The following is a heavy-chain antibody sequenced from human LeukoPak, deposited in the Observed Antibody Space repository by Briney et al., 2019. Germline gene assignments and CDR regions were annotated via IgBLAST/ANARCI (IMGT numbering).Heavy chain of an antibody. V-gene: IGHV4-38-2*02. J-gene: IGHJ4*02. CDR3: ARSRNTGSDDY. Sequence: PSETLSLTCTVSGYSISSGYYWGWIRQPPGKGLEWIGSIYHSGSSYYNPSLKSRVTMSVDTSKNQFSLKLSSVTAADTAVYYCARSRNTGSDDYWGQGTLVTVSS. D-gene: IGHD1-26*01. CDR1: GYSISSGYY. CDR2: IYHSGSS.